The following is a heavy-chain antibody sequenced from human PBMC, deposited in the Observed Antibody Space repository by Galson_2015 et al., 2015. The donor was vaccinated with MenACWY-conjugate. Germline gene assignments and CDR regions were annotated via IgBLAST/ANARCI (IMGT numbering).Heavy chain of an antibody. CDR2: IIPFLGIP. CDR3: ARIGTTDCGSTSCFDH. D-gene: IGHD2-2*01. Sequence: SVKVSCKASGSIFNNYAISWVRQAPGQGLEWVGRIIPFLGIPTYAQKFQGRVTITATKSTTTVYMELSSLTSEDTAVYYCARIGTTDCGSTSCFDHWGQGTLVTVSS. J-gene: IGHJ4*02. V-gene: IGHV1-69*04. CDR1: GSIFNNYA.